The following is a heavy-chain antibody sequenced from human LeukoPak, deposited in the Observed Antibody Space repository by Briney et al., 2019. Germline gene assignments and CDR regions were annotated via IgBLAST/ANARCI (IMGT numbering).Heavy chain of an antibody. V-gene: IGHV4-39*07. CDR1: GGSISSSSYY. CDR3: ARDLTTVTPYNWFDP. J-gene: IGHJ5*02. CDR2: IYYSGST. D-gene: IGHD4-17*01. Sequence: SETLSLTCTVSGGSISSSSYYWGWIRQPPGKGLEWIGSIYYSGSTYYNPSLKSRVTISVDTSKNQFSLKLSSVTAADTAVYYCARDLTTVTPYNWFDPWGQGTLVTVSS.